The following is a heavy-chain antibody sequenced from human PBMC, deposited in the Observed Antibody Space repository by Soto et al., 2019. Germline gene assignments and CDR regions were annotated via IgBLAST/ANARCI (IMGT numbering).Heavy chain of an antibody. V-gene: IGHV3-30-3*01. Sequence: QVQLVESGGGVVQPGRSLRLSCAASGFTFSSYAMHWVRQAPGKGLEWVAVISYDGSNKYYADSVKGRFTISRDNSKNTLYLQMNSLRAEDTAVYYCARDTGYSYGYGGGYWGQGTLVTVSS. CDR2: ISYDGSNK. J-gene: IGHJ4*02. CDR3: ARDTGYSYGYGGGY. D-gene: IGHD5-18*01. CDR1: GFTFSSYA.